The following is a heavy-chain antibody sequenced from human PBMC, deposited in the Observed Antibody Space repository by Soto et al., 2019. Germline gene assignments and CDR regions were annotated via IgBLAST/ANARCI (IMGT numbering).Heavy chain of an antibody. Sequence: EVQLLESGGGLVQPGGSLRLSCAASGFIFSNHAVTWVRQAPGKGLEWVSTISGSGGSTYYADSVKGRFTISRDNSKNTLYLQMNSLRAEDTAVYYCAKDQGSSWYEIDYWGQGTLVTVSS. CDR3: AKDQGSSWYEIDY. V-gene: IGHV3-23*01. CDR1: GFIFSNHA. D-gene: IGHD6-13*01. J-gene: IGHJ4*02. CDR2: ISGSGGST.